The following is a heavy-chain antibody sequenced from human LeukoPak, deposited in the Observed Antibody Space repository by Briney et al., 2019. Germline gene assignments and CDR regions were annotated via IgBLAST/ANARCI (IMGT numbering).Heavy chain of an antibody. CDR3: ATGRDTAMVRLDY. CDR1: GFTFSSYG. Sequence: GGSLRLSCAASGFTFSSYGMHWVRQAPGKGLEWVAFIRYDGTNKYYADSVKGRFTISRDNSKNTMYLQMSSLRAEDTAVYFCATGRDTAMVRLDYWGQGTLVTVSS. V-gene: IGHV3-30*02. D-gene: IGHD5-18*01. CDR2: IRYDGTNK. J-gene: IGHJ4*02.